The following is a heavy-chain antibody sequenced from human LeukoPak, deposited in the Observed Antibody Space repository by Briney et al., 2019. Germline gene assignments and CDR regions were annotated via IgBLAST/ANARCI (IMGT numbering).Heavy chain of an antibody. V-gene: IGHV4/OR15-8*01. J-gene: IGHJ4*02. CDR2: VHLDGRT. D-gene: IGHD3-3*01. Sequence: SETLSLTCGVSGGSLSSTNWWTWIRQPPGKGLEWIGEVHLDGRTNYNPSLESRLTMSVDLSENHISLKLTSVTAADTAVYYCAREGCFYRPLDYTGQGTLVTVSS. CDR3: AREGCFYRPLDY. CDR1: GGSLSSTNW.